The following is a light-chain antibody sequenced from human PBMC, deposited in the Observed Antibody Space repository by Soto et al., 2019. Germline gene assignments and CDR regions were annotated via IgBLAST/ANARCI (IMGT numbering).Light chain of an antibody. CDR1: KNDIGVYDF. CDR2: EVV. V-gene: IGLV2-8*01. J-gene: IGLJ1*01. Sequence: QSALTQPPSASGSPGQSVTISCTGTKNDIGVYDFVSWYQHHPGKAPRLIIYEVVQRPSGVPDRFSGSKSGNAASLTVSGLQAEDEADYYCSSYAGSNYPYVFGTGTKLTVL. CDR3: SSYAGSNYPYV.